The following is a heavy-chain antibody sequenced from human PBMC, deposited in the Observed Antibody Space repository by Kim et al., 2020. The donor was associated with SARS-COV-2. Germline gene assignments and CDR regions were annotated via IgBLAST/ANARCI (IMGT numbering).Heavy chain of an antibody. D-gene: IGHD3-10*01. V-gene: IGHV1-69*01. CDR2: A. J-gene: IGHJ4*02. Sequence: ANYAQKFQGRVTITADESTSTAYMELSSLGSEDTAVYYCASHGSGSYNAYWGQGTLVTVSS. CDR3: ASHGSGSYNAY.